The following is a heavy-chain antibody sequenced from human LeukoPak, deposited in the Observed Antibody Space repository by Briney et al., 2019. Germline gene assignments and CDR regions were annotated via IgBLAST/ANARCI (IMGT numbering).Heavy chain of an antibody. D-gene: IGHD2-21*01. CDR3: ARVYHNCGGDCYPYFDY. CDR1: GYTFTGYY. Sequence: ASVKVSCKASGYTFTGYYMHWVRQAPGQGLEWMGWINPNSGGTNYAQRFQGRVTMTRDTSTSTAYMELSRLRSDDTAVYYCARVYHNCGGDCYPYFDYWGQGTLVTVSS. CDR2: INPNSGGT. V-gene: IGHV1-2*02. J-gene: IGHJ4*02.